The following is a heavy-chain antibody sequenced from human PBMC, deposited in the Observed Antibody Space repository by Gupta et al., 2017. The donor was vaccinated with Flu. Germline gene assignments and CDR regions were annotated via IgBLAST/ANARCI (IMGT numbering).Heavy chain of an antibody. D-gene: IGHD6-13*01. CDR1: GFTGSNNY. V-gene: IGHV3-66*02. Sequence: EVQLVESGGGLVQPGGSLRLSGEDCGFTGSNNYMTWVRQAPGKGLEWVSLIYCGGGTHYADSVKGRFTISRDNSKNTLYLQMNSLRVEDTAIYYCARRGLPEPGMGLVYWGQGTLVTVSS. J-gene: IGHJ4*02. CDR3: ARRGLPEPGMGLVY. CDR2: IYCGGGT.